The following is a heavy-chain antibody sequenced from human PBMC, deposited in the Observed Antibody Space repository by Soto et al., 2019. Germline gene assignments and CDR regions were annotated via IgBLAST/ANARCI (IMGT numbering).Heavy chain of an antibody. CDR1: GDAISSVNW. J-gene: IGHJ5*02. V-gene: IGHV4-4*02. CDR3: ATFSGYFTLSPFDA. D-gene: IGHD2-8*01. Sequence: PSETLSLTCDVSGDAISSVNWWSWVRQVPGKGLEWIGEIYHSGSTNYHPSLKSRVTVSVDKSKNQFSLQLTSVTAADTAVYYCATFSGYFTLSPFDAWGQGILVTVSS. CDR2: IYHSGST.